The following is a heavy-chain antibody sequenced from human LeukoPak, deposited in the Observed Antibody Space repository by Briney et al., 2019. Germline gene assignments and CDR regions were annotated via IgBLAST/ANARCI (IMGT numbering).Heavy chain of an antibody. Sequence: PGRSLRLSCAASGFTFSSYAMSWVRQAPGKGLEWVSAISGSGGSTYYADSVKGRFTISRDNSKNTLYLQMNSLRAEDTAVYYCAKPKQQLDLNYFDYWGQGTLVTVSS. CDR3: AKPKQQLDLNYFDY. CDR2: ISGSGGST. V-gene: IGHV3-23*01. J-gene: IGHJ4*02. CDR1: GFTFSSYA. D-gene: IGHD6-13*01.